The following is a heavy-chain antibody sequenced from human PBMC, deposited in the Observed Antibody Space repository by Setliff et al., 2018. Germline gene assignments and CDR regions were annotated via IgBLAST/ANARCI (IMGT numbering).Heavy chain of an antibody. J-gene: IGHJ6*02. CDR3: ARDRQYCSSPTCYSSYSYYYGMDV. CDR2: IYYSGST. Sequence: PSETLSLTCTVSGGSISSSSYYWGWIRQPPGKGLEWIGSIYYSGSTYYNPSLKSRVTISVDTSKNQFSLKLSSVTAADTAVYYCARDRQYCSSPTCYSSYSYYYGMDVWGQGTTVTVSS. V-gene: IGHV4-39*07. CDR1: GGSISSSSYY. D-gene: IGHD2-2*02.